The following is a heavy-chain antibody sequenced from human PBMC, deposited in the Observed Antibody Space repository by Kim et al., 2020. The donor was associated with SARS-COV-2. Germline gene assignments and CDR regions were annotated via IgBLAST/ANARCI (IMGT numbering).Heavy chain of an antibody. D-gene: IGHD6-19*01. V-gene: IGHV4-39*01. CDR2: IYYSGST. J-gene: IGHJ4*02. CDR1: GGSISSSSYY. CDR3: ARPVAGLFDF. Sequence: SETLSLTCTVSGGSISSSSYYWGWLRQPPGKGREWLGSIYYSGSTHYNPSLKSRVTISVDTSKNQLSLKLSSVTAADTAVYYCARPVAGLFDFWGQGTLVTLSS.